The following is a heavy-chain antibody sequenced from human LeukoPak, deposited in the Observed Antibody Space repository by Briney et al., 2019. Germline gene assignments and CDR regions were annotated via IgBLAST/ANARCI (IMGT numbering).Heavy chain of an antibody. V-gene: IGHV1-46*01. J-gene: IGHJ4*02. Sequence: ASVKVSCKASGYSFTSYYIHWVRQAPGQGLEWMGTINPSGGSTTYAQKFQGSVTMTRDMSTSTVYMELSSLRSEDTAVYYCARGHTRSGWGEGSDYWGQGTLVTVSS. CDR1: GYSFTSYY. D-gene: IGHD6-19*01. CDR2: INPSGGST. CDR3: ARGHTRSGWGEGSDY.